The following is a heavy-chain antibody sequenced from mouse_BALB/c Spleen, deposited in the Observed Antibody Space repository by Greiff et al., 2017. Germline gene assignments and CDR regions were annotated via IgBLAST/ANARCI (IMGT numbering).Heavy chain of an antibody. CDR2: INPYYGST. D-gene: IGHD2-3*01. CDR1: GYSFTDYI. V-gene: IGHV1-39*01. J-gene: IGHJ2*01. CDR3: ARCDGYCDY. Sequence: EVQLQQTGPELVKPGASVKISCKASGYSFTDYIMLWVKQSHGKSLEWIGNINPYYGSTSYNLKFKGKATLTVDKSSSTAYMQLNSLTSEDSAVYYCARCDGYCDYWGQGTTLTVSS.